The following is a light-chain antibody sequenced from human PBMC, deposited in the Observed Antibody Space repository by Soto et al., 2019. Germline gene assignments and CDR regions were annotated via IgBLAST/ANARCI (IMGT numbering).Light chain of an antibody. J-gene: IGKJ1*01. Sequence: EIVMTQSPATLSVSPGERATLSCRASQSVCSNLAWYQQKPGQAPRLLISGASTRATGIPARFSGSGSGTEFTLTISSLQSEDFAVYYCQQYNYWPTFGQGTKVEIK. CDR2: GAS. V-gene: IGKV3-15*01. CDR1: QSVCSN. CDR3: QQYNYWPT.